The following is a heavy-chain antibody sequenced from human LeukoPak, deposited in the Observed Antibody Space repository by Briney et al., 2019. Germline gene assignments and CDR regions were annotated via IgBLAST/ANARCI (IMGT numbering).Heavy chain of an antibody. V-gene: IGHV4-4*09. D-gene: IGHD6-6*01. CDR1: GGSISSYY. Sequence: PSETLSLTCTVSGGSISSYYWSWIRQPPGKGLEWIGYIYTSGSTNYNPSLKSRVTISVDTSKNQFSLKLSSVTAADTAVYYCARLNGIAARLDWFDPWGQGTLVTVSS. CDR2: IYTSGST. CDR3: ARLNGIAARLDWFDP. J-gene: IGHJ5*02.